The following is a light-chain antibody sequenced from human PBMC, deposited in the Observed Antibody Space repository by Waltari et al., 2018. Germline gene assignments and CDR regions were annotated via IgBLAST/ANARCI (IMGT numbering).Light chain of an antibody. CDR3: QQYNRLRT. CDR2: KAS. J-gene: IGKJ1*01. Sequence: DIQMIQSPSTLSASVGDRVTITCRASQSINTWLAWYQQKPGKAPKLLIYKASSLKSGVPSRFSGSGSGTEFTLTISSLQPDDCATYYCQQYNRLRTLGQGTKVEIK. V-gene: IGKV1-5*03. CDR1: QSINTW.